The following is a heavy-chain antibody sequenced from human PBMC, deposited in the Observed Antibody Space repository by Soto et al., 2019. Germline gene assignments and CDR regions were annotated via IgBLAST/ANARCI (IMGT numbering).Heavy chain of an antibody. CDR1: GFTFSSYG. CDR2: IWYDGSNK. D-gene: IGHD6-19*01. CDR3: AKDRAAVAGDYYYGMDV. Sequence: GGSLRLSCAASGFTFSSYGMHWVRQAPGKGLEWVAVIWYDGSNKYYADSVKGRFTISRDNSKNTLYLQMNSLRAEDTAVYYCAKDRAAVAGDYYYGMDVWGQGTTVTVSS. V-gene: IGHV3-30*02. J-gene: IGHJ6*02.